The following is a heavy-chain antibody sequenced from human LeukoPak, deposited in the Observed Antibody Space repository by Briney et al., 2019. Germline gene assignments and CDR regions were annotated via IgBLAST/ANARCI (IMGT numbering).Heavy chain of an antibody. CDR3: ARPPYGEPGAFDI. Sequence: SETPSLTCAVSGYSISSGYYWGWIRQPPGKGLEWIGSIYHSGSTYYNPSLKSRVTISVDTSKNQFSLKLSSVTAADTAVYYCARPPYGEPGAFDIWGQGTMVTVSS. J-gene: IGHJ3*02. D-gene: IGHD4-17*01. CDR2: IYHSGST. CDR1: GYSISSGYY. V-gene: IGHV4-38-2*01.